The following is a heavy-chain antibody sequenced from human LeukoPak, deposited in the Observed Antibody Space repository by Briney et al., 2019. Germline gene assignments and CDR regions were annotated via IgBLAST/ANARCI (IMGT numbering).Heavy chain of an antibody. CDR3: AREYYYDSSGYPAVGY. CDR1: GFTFSSYS. CDR2: ISSSSSTI. Sequence: PGGSLRLSCAASGFTFSSYSMNWVRQAPGKGLEWVSYISSSSSTIYYADSVKGRFTISRDNAKNSLYLQMNSLRAEDTAVYYCAREYYYDSSGYPAVGYWGQGTLVTVSS. D-gene: IGHD3-22*01. J-gene: IGHJ4*02. V-gene: IGHV3-48*01.